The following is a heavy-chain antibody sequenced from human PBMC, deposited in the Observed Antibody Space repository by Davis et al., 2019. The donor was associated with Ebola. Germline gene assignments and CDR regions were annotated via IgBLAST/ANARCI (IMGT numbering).Heavy chain of an antibody. CDR2: ISYDGSNK. CDR3: ARINSYGDFDY. D-gene: IGHD5-18*01. Sequence: PGGSLRLSCAASGFSFSGFAMHWVRQAPGKGLECVSLISYDGSNKYYADSVKGRFTISRDNSKNTLYLQMNNLRAEDTAVYYCARINSYGDFDYWGQGTLVTVSS. J-gene: IGHJ4*02. CDR1: GFSFSGFA. V-gene: IGHV3-30-3*01.